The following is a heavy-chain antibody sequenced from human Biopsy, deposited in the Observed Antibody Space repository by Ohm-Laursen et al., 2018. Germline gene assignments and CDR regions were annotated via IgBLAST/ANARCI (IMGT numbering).Heavy chain of an antibody. J-gene: IGHJ4*02. CDR3: ARDASMGATYYFHH. Sequence: SLRLSCTASGFTFSDHGMNWVRQAPGKGLEWVSIISRGSDIIYYADSVKGRFTVSRDNSKETVYLQMNSLRGEDTAVYYCARDASMGATYYFHHWGQGTLVIVSS. CDR2: ISRGSDII. CDR1: GFTFSDHG. V-gene: IGHV3-23*01. D-gene: IGHD1-26*01.